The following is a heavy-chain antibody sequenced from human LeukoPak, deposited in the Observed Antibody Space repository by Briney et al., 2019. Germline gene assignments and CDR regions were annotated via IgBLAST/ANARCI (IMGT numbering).Heavy chain of an antibody. D-gene: IGHD6-19*01. CDR1: GYTFTTYW. CDR2: IYPADSDT. Sequence: GESLKISCQGSGYTFTTYWIGWVRQMPGKGLEFMGHIYPADSDTRYSPSFEGQVTISADKSISTAYLQWSRLKASDTATYFCVRQTVDGSSWSGPHFWGQGTLVTVSS. J-gene: IGHJ4*02. CDR3: VRQTVDGSSWSGPHF. V-gene: IGHV5-51*01.